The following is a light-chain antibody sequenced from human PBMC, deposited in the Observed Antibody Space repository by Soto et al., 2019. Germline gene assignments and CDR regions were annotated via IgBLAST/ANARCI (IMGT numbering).Light chain of an antibody. CDR3: SSYTSSSTLG. CDR2: EVS. Sequence: QSALTQPASVSGSPGQSITISCTGTSSDVGGYNYVSWYQQHPGKAPKLMIYEVSNRPSGVSNRFSGSKSGNTASLTISGLQAEDAADYYCSSYTSSSTLGFGTGTTV. V-gene: IGLV2-14*01. CDR1: SSDVGGYNY. J-gene: IGLJ1*01.